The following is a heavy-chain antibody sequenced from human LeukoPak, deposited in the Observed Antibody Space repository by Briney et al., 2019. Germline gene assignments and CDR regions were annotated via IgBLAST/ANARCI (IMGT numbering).Heavy chain of an antibody. CDR3: AKGSWLSYFDY. CDR2: IWYDGSNK. Sequence: GGSLRLSCAASGFTFSSYGMHWVRQAPGKGLEWVAVIWYDGSNKYYADSVKGRFTISRDNSKNTLYLQMNSLRAEDTAVYYCAKGSWLSYFDYWGQGTLVTVSS. V-gene: IGHV3-33*06. CDR1: GFTFSSYG. J-gene: IGHJ4*02. D-gene: IGHD5-24*01.